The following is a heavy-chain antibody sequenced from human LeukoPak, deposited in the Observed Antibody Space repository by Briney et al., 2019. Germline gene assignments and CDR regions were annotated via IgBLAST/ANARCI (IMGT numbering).Heavy chain of an antibody. CDR2: IKPNRGGN. D-gene: IGHD3-9*01. V-gene: IGHV1-2*02. CDR3: AGQRMTIFSAFDP. Sequence: GASGKVCCKASGYTFTGYYMHWVRQAPGQGLEWMGWIKPNRGGNNHAQKFQGRVTMNKDTSISTAYMERSRLRSDDTAVYYCAGQRMTIFSAFDPWGQGTLVTVSS. CDR1: GYTFTGYY. J-gene: IGHJ5*02.